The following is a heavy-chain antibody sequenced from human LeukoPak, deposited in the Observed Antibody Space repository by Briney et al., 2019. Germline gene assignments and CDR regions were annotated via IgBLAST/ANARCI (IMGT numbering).Heavy chain of an antibody. CDR2: ISGSGGST. J-gene: IGHJ4*02. D-gene: IGHD6-13*01. Sequence: PGGSLRLSCAASGFTFSSYAMSWVRQAPGKGLEWVSAISGSGGSTYYADSVKGRFTISRDNTKNTLYLQMNSLRAEDTAVYYCAKEQTPTYTNIAAAGISDYWGQGTLVTVSS. CDR1: GFTFSSYA. V-gene: IGHV3-23*01. CDR3: AKEQTPTYTNIAAAGISDY.